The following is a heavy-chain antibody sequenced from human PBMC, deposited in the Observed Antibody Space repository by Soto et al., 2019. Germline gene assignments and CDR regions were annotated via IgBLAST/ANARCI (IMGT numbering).Heavy chain of an antibody. Sequence: EVQLLESGGGLVQPGGSLRLSCAASGFTFSSYALSWVHQAPGKGPEWVSGIGGSVGSTYYADSVKGRFTISRDNSKSTLYLQMNSLRAEDTAVYYCATRGTGWGQGTLVTVPS. CDR1: GFTFSSYA. CDR3: ATRGTG. CDR2: IGGSVGST. V-gene: IGHV3-23*01. D-gene: IGHD1-1*01. J-gene: IGHJ4*02.